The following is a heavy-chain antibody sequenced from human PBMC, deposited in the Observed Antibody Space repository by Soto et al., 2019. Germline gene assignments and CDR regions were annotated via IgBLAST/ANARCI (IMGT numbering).Heavy chain of an antibody. Sequence: EVQLVESGGGLVQPGGSLRLSCAAAGFTFSSYSMNWVRQAPGKGLEWVSYISSSSSTIYYADSVKGRFTISRDNAKNSLYLKMTSRRAEDTAVYYCAGDGGEDWGPIYYYYYMDVWGKGTTVTVSS. J-gene: IGHJ6*03. D-gene: IGHD3-10*01. V-gene: IGHV3-48*01. CDR1: GFTFSSYS. CDR3: AGDGGEDWGPIYYYYYMDV. CDR2: ISSSSSTI.